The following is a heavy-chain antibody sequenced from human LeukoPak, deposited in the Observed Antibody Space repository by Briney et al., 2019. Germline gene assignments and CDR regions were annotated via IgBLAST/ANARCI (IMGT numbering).Heavy chain of an antibody. Sequence: SETLSLTCTVSGGSISSSSYYWSWIRQPPGKGLEWIGYIYYSGSTYYNPSLKSRVTISVDTSKNQFSLKLSSVTAADTAVYYCARDLLNEGNHLDYWGQGTLVTVSS. J-gene: IGHJ4*02. V-gene: IGHV4-30-4*01. CDR1: GGSISSSSYY. D-gene: IGHD4-23*01. CDR2: IYYSGST. CDR3: ARDLLNEGNHLDY.